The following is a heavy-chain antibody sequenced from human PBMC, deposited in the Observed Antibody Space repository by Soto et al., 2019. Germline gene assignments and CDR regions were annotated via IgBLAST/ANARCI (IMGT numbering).Heavy chain of an antibody. CDR1: GFTFSDYY. D-gene: IGHD3-22*01. Sequence: GSLRLSCAAAGFTFSDYYMSCIRQAPGKGLEWVSYISSSGSTIYYADSVKGRFTISRDNAKNSLYLQMNSLRVEDTAVYYCARGEGITMIVEYFRHWGQGTLVTVSS. V-gene: IGHV3-11*01. CDR2: ISSSGSTI. J-gene: IGHJ1*01. CDR3: ARGEGITMIVEYFRH.